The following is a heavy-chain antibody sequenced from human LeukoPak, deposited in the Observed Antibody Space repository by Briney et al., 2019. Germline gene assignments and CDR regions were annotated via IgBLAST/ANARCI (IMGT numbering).Heavy chain of an antibody. J-gene: IGHJ4*02. CDR3: TMKLRFLEWLPPGDY. V-gene: IGHV1-24*01. Sequence: WASVKVSCKVSGHTLSELSMGWVRQAPGKGLEWVGNFVPEHGETRYAQKFQGRVTMTKDTSTETVYMELSSLKSDDTAIYYCTMKLRFLEWLPPGDYWGQGSLVTVSS. CDR2: FVPEHGET. D-gene: IGHD3-3*01. CDR1: GHTLSELS.